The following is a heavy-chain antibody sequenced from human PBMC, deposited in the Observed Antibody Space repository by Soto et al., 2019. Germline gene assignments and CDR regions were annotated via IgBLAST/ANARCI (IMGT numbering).Heavy chain of an antibody. CDR1: GFRFSNDW. CDR3: ARSARGPEY. J-gene: IGHJ4*01. D-gene: IGHD3-10*01. Sequence: EVQLVESGGGLVQPGGALRLSCAASGFRFSNDWMSWVRQAPGTGLEWVANIKLHGDENNSVGSVQGRFTISRENAKISVYLQIVGLSAEDTAVYYGARSARGPEYWGRGTLVTV. V-gene: IGHV3-7*05. CDR2: IKLHGDEN.